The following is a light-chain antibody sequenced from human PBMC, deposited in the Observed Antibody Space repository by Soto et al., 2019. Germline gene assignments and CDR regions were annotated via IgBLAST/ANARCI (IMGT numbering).Light chain of an antibody. Sequence: DIQMTQSPSSVSASVGDRVTITCRASQGIYSWLAWYQQKAGEAPKLLIYDASSLQSGVPSRFSGSGSGAYFTHTISSLQPEDFATYYCQQSNSFPYTFGQGTKLEIK. CDR1: QGIYSW. CDR3: QQSNSFPYT. J-gene: IGKJ2*01. V-gene: IGKV1-12*01. CDR2: DAS.